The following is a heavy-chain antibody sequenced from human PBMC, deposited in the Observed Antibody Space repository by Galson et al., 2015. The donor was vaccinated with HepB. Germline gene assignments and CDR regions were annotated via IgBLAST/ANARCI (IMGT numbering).Heavy chain of an antibody. D-gene: IGHD3-10*01. CDR3: AKDPRHYFGSGTSPADS. V-gene: IGHV3-30*02. CDR2: IRYDGTNK. CDR1: GFLFSAYG. J-gene: IGHJ4*02. Sequence: LRLSCAASGFLFSAYGMTWVRQAPGKGLEWVAFIRYDGTNKYYADSVKGRFTVSRDNLKNTLHLQMTSLRAEDTALYFCAKDPRHYFGSGTSPADSWGQGTLVTVSS.